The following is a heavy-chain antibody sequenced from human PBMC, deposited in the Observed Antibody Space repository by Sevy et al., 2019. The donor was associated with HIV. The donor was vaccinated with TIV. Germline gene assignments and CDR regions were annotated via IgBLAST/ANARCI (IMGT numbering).Heavy chain of an antibody. CDR1: GGSVSSGSYY. CDR2: IYYSGIT. J-gene: IGHJ6*03. D-gene: IGHD5-18*01. Sequence: SETLSLTCTVSGGSVSSGSYYWSWIRQPPGKGLEWIGYIYYSGITNYNPSLKSRVTISVDTSKNQFSLKLRAVTAADTAVYYCAREDTAMVKNYYDYYYLDVWGKGTTVTVSS. CDR3: AREDTAMVKNYYDYYYLDV. V-gene: IGHV4-61*01.